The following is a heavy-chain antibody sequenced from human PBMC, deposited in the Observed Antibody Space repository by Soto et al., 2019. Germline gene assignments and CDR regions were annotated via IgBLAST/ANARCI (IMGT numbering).Heavy chain of an antibody. CDR3: TSELSYLRNYGDYYDMDV. V-gene: IGHV1-46*01. D-gene: IGHD4-17*01. CDR1: GYTFTSYY. CDR2: INPSGGST. J-gene: IGHJ6*02. Sequence: GGSVKVSCTASGYTFTSYYMHWVRKALGQGREWMGIINPSGGSTSSAQKLQGRVTMTRETSTSTVYMELSSLGSEDTVVHSSTSELSYLRNYGDYYDMDVWGQRTTVTVSS.